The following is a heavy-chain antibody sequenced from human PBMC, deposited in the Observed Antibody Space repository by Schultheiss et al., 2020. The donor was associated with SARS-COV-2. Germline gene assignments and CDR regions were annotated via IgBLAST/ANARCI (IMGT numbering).Heavy chain of an antibody. D-gene: IGHD3-10*01. Sequence: SLKISCAASGFTFDDYAMHWVRQAPGKGLEWVSGISWNSGSIGYADSVKGRFTISRDNAKNSLYLQMNSLRAEDTALYYCAKVSLWFGELGAFDIWGQGTMVTVSS. V-gene: IGHV3-9*01. CDR3: AKVSLWFGELGAFDI. CDR1: GFTFDDYA. CDR2: ISWNSGSI. J-gene: IGHJ3*02.